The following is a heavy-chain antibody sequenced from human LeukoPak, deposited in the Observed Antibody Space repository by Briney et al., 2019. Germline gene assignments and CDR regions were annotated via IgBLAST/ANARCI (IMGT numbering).Heavy chain of an antibody. CDR2: IYHSGST. D-gene: IGHD6-6*01. CDR1: GGSISSGGYS. J-gene: IGHJ4*02. CDR3: ARERPDSSSDY. Sequence: SETLSLTCTVSGGSISSGGYSWSWIRQPPGKGLEWIGYIYHSGSTYYNPSLKSRVTISVDRSKNQFSLKLSSVTAADTAVYYCARERPDSSSDYWGQGTLVTVSS. V-gene: IGHV4-30-2*01.